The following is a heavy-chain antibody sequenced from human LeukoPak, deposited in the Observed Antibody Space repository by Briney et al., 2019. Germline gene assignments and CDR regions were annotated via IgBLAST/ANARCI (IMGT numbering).Heavy chain of an antibody. V-gene: IGHV3-30*02. D-gene: IGHD2-15*01. CDR3: ARGSATHQYSFDY. J-gene: IGHJ4*02. Sequence: GGSLRLSCAASGFTFSSYAMSWVRQAPGKGLEWVALTRYDKSDIYYADSVKGRFTISRDNSKNILYLQMNSLRAEDTAVYFCARGSATHQYSFDYWGQGTLVTVSS. CDR1: GFTFSSYA. CDR2: TRYDKSDI.